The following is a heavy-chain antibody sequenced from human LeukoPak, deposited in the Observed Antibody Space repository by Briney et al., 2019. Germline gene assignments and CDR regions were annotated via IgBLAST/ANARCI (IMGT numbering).Heavy chain of an antibody. D-gene: IGHD2-2*01. CDR2: INHSGST. CDR3: ASGPAAMPARTDC. CDR1: GGSFSGYY. V-gene: IGHV4-34*01. J-gene: IGHJ4*02. Sequence: SETLSLTCAVYGGSFSGYYWSWIRQPPGKGLEWIGEINHSGSTNYNPSLKSRVTISVDTSKNQFSLKLSSVTAADTAVYYCASGPAAMPARTDCWGQGTLVTVSS.